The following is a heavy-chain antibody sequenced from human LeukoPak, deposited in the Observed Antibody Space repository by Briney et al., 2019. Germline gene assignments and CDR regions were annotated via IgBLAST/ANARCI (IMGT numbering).Heavy chain of an antibody. J-gene: IGHJ5*02. V-gene: IGHV1-2*02. CDR2: INPNSGGT. D-gene: IGHD6-25*01. CDR1: GYTFTGYY. CDR3: AREIMRLRDWFDP. Sequence: ASVKVSCKASGYTFTGYYMHWVRQAPGQGVEWMGWINPNSGGTNYAQKFQGRVTMTRDTSISTAYMELSRLRSDDTAVYYCAREIMRLRDWFDPWGQGTLVTVSS.